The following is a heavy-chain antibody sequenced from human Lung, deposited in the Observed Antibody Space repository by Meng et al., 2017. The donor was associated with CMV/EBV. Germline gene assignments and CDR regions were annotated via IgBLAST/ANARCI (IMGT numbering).Heavy chain of an antibody. V-gene: IGHV1-69*05. D-gene: IGHD2-2*01. CDR3: ARTANIVVVPAARHYFDY. J-gene: IGHJ4*02. CDR2: IIPIFGTA. Sequence: SVXVSXKASGGTFSSYAISWVRQAPGQGLEWMGGIIPIFGTANYAQKFQGRFTITTDESTSTAYMELSSLRSEDTAVYYCARTANIVVVPAARHYFDYWGQGXLVTFSS. CDR1: GGTFSSYA.